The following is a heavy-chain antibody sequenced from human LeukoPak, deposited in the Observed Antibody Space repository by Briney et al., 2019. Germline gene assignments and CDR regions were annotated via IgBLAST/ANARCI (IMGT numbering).Heavy chain of an antibody. D-gene: IGHD3-22*01. CDR3: TKDTFHSRGYYYIDY. CDR1: GFTLSNYA. CDR2: ISGSGDST. J-gene: IGHJ4*02. Sequence: GGSLRLSCAASGFTLSNYAMSWVRQAPGRGLEWVSVISGSGDSTYNADSVKGRFTISRDNSKNTLYLQMNSLRAEDTAVYYCTKDTFHSRGYYYIDYWGQGTLVTVSS. V-gene: IGHV3-23*01.